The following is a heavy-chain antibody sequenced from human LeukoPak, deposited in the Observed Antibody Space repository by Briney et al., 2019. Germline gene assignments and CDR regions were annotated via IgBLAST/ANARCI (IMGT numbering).Heavy chain of an antibody. D-gene: IGHD6-13*01. V-gene: IGHV4-59*01. CDR3: ARDRGSSSWYGSLSYYYYGMDV. CDR2: IYYSGST. Sequence: SETLSLTCTVSGGSISSYYWSWIRQPPGKGLEWIGYIYYSGSTNYNPSLKSRVTISVDTSKNQFSLKLSSVTAADTAVYYCARDRGSSSWYGSLSYYYYGMDVWGQGTTVTVSS. J-gene: IGHJ6*02. CDR1: GGSISSYY.